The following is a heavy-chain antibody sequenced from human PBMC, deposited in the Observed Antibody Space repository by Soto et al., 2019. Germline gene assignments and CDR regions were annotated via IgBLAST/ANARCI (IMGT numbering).Heavy chain of an antibody. V-gene: IGHV3-23*01. CDR3: AKEPESYYYDSSGGFDY. Sequence: GGSLRLSCAASGFTFNNYAMDWVRQAPGRGLEWVSAISGSGGSAYYADSVQGRFIISRDNSNNTLYLQMNSLRAEDTAVYYCAKEPESYYYDSSGGFDYWGQGTLVTVSS. CDR1: GFTFNNYA. D-gene: IGHD3-22*01. J-gene: IGHJ4*02. CDR2: ISGSGGSA.